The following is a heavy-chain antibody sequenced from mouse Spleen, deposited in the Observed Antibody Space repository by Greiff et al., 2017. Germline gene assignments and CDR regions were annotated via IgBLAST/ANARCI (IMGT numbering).Heavy chain of an antibody. J-gene: IGHJ3*01. D-gene: IGHD2-14*01. CDR2: ISSGSSTI. V-gene: IGHV5-17*01. Sequence: EVKLVESGGGLVKPGGSLKLSCAASGFTFSDYGMHWVRQAPEKGLEWVAYISSGSSTIYYAHTVKGRFTFSRDNAKNTLFLQMTSLRSEDTAMYYCARCYRRLGGFAYWGQGTLVTVSA. CDR1: GFTFSDYG. CDR3: ARCYRRLGGFAY.